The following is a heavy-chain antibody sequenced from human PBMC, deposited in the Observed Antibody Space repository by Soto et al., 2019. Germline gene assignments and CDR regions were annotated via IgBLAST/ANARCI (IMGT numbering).Heavy chain of an antibody. J-gene: IGHJ1*01. V-gene: IGHV1-18*01. CDR2: INTYNDNT. Sequence: ASVKVSCKTSGYTFTTYGIAWVRQAPGQGREWMGWINTYNDNTKYAQKFQGRVTMTADTSTATAFLDLGGLRSDDSAVYYCATTFSPYDRSGYYLLKWGQGTLVTVSS. D-gene: IGHD3-22*01. CDR3: ATTFSPYDRSGYYLLK. CDR1: GYTFTTYG.